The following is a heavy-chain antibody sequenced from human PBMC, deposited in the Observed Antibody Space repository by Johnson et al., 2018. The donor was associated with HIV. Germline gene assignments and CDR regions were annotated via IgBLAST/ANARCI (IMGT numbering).Heavy chain of an antibody. CDR3: ARGPNDALDI. V-gene: IGHV3-30-3*01. CDR1: GFTFSSYA. CDR2: ISYDGSNK. Sequence: QEQLVESGGGVVQPGRSLRLSCAASGFTFSSYAMHWVRQAPGKGLEWVAVISYDGSNKYYADSVKGRFTISRDNSKNKLYLQMNSLRAEDTAVYYCARGPNDALDIWGQGTMVTVSS. J-gene: IGHJ3*02.